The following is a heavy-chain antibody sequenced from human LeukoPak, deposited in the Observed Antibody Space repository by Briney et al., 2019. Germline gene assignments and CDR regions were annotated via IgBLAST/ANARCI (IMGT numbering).Heavy chain of an antibody. V-gene: IGHV1-8*03. CDR2: MNPNSGNT. D-gene: IGHD3-16*02. J-gene: IGHJ4*02. CDR1: GYTFTSYD. CDR3: ATRRGSYPTFDY. Sequence: ASVKVSCKASGYTFTSYDINWVRQATGQGLEWMGWMNPNSGNTGYAQKFQGRVTITRNTSISTAYMELSSLRSEDTAVYYCATRRGSYPTFDYWGQGTLVTVSS.